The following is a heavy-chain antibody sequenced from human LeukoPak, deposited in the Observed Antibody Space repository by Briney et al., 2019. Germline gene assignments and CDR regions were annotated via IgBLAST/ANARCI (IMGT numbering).Heavy chain of an antibody. J-gene: IGHJ4*02. Sequence: SVKVSCKASGGTFSSYAISWVRQAPGQGLEWMRRIIPIFGTANYAQKFQGRVTITTDESTSTAYMELSSLRSEDTAVYYCARDLAGYFDYWGQGTLVTVSS. CDR1: GGTFSSYA. CDR3: ARDLAGYFDY. V-gene: IGHV1-69*05. CDR2: IIPIFGTA. D-gene: IGHD6-13*01.